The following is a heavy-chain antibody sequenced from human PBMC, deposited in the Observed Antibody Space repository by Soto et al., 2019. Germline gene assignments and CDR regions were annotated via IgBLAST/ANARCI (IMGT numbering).Heavy chain of an antibody. CDR2: IYYSGNT. CDR1: GGSISSGDYY. Sequence: SETLSLTCTVSGGSISSGDYYWSWIRQAPGKGVEWIEYIYYSGNTKYNTSLNSRATISIDRYKNQFSLGLFSVTAADTAVYDCARRLVFDGMDVWGQGTTVTVSS. CDR3: ARRLVFDGMDV. D-gene: IGHD3-16*01. J-gene: IGHJ6*02. V-gene: IGHV4-30-4*01.